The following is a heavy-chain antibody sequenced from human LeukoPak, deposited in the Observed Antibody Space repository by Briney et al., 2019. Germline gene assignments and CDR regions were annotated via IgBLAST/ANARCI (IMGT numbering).Heavy chain of an antibody. CDR3: VTWFGIFLPQIDY. J-gene: IGHJ4*02. CDR2: ISTSGSTI. Sequence: GGSLRLSCAASGFTFSSYEMNWVRQAPGMGLEWLSYISTSGSTIYYVDSVKGRFTISRDNAKNSLYLQMDSLRAEDTAVYYCVTWFGIFLPQIDYWGQGTLVTVSS. V-gene: IGHV3-48*03. CDR1: GFTFSSYE. D-gene: IGHD3-10*01.